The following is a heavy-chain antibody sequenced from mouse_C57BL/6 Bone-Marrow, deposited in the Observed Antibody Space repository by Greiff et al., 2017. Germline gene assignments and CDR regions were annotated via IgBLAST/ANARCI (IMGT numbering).Heavy chain of an antibody. Sequence: QVQLQQSGAELARPGASVKMSCKASGYTFTSYTMHWVKQRPGQGLEWIGYINPSSGYTKYNQKFKDKATLTADKSSSTAYMQLSSRTSEDSAVYYCARGLLYYYAMDYWGQGTSVTVSS. CDR2: INPSSGYT. J-gene: IGHJ4*01. D-gene: IGHD6-1*01. CDR3: ARGLLYYYAMDY. V-gene: IGHV1-4*01. CDR1: GYTFTSYT.